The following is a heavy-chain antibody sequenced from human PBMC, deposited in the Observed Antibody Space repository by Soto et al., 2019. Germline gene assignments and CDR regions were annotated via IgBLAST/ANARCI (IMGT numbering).Heavy chain of an antibody. CDR2: ISYDGSNK. CDR3: AKESSRYWYFDL. CDR1: GFTFSSYG. V-gene: IGHV3-30*18. J-gene: IGHJ2*01. Sequence: QVQLVESGGGVVQPGRSLRLSCAASGFTFSSYGMHWVRQAPGKGLEWVAVISYDGSNKYYADSVKGRFTISRDNSKNTLYLQMNSLRAEDTAVYYCAKESSRYWYFDLWGRGTLVTVSS.